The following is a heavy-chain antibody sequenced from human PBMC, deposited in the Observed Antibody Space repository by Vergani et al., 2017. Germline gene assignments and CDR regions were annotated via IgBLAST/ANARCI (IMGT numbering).Heavy chain of an antibody. CDR1: GFTFSSYA. CDR3: AKTGYCSSTSCYRRNAFDI. CDR2: IYSGGSST. V-gene: IGHV3-23*03. J-gene: IGHJ3*02. D-gene: IGHD2-2*02. Sequence: EVQLLESGGGLVQPGGSLRLSCAASGFTFSSYAMSWVRQAPGKGLEWVSVIYSGGSSTYYADSVKGRLTISRDNSKNTLYLQMNSLRAEDTAVYYCAKTGYCSSTSCYRRNAFDIWGQGTMVTVSS.